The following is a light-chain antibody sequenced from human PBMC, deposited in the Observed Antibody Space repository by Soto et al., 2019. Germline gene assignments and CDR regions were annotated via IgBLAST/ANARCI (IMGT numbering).Light chain of an antibody. J-gene: IGKJ3*01. CDR2: GAS. Sequence: EIVLTQSPGTLSLSPGERATLSCRASQSVSSSYLAWYQQKPGQAPRLLIYGASSRTTGIPDRFSGSGSGTGLTLTISRREPEDVAVYDCQHYGSSTRSTFGPGTKVDIK. CDR3: QHYGSSTRST. CDR1: QSVSSSY. V-gene: IGKV3-20*01.